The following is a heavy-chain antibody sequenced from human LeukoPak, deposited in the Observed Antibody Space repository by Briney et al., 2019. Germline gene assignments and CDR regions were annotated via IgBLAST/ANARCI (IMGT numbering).Heavy chain of an antibody. V-gene: IGHV1-69*05. D-gene: IGHD3-22*01. Sequence: SVKVSCKASGGTFSSYAISWLRQAPGQGLERMGRIIPIFGTANYAQKFQGRVTITTDESTSTAYMELSSLRSEDTAVYYCARGRYYDSSGNDYWGQGTLVTVSS. J-gene: IGHJ4*02. CDR2: IIPIFGTA. CDR3: ARGRYYDSSGNDY. CDR1: GGTFSSYA.